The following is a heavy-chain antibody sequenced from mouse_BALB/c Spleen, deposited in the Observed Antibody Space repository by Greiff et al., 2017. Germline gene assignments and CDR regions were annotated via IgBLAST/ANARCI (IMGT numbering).Heavy chain of an antibody. D-gene: IGHD1-1*01. V-gene: IGHV3-6*02. CDR1: GYSITSGYY. Sequence: EVQRVESGPGLVKPSQSLSLTCSVTGYSITSGYYWNWIRQFPGNKLEWMGYISYDGSNNYNPSLKNRISITRDTSKNQFFLKLNSVTTEDTATYYCATTPFDYWGQGTTLTVSS. CDR2: ISYDGSN. J-gene: IGHJ2*01. CDR3: ATTPFDY.